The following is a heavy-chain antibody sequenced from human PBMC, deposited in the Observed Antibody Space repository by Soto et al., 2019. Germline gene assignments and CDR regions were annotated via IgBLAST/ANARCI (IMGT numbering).Heavy chain of an antibody. D-gene: IGHD5-18*01. V-gene: IGHV1-69*13. J-gene: IGHJ6*02. CDR1: GVTFSSYA. CDR2: IIPIFGTA. Sequence: SVKVSCKASGVTFSSYAISWVRQAPGQGLEWMGGIIPIFGTANYAQKFQGRVTITADESTSTAYMELSSLRSEDTAVYYCATARTGYSYGYGKLYYYYGMDVWGQGTTVTVSS. CDR3: ATARTGYSYGYGKLYYYYGMDV.